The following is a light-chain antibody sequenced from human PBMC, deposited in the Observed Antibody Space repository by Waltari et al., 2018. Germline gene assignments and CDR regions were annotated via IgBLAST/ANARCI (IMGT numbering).Light chain of an antibody. Sequence: SYELTQPPSVSVSPGQTATITCSGDNLGDGYASWYQQKPGQSPVLVSYQGVRRPSGIPERFSGSNSGNTATLTITGTQSMDDADYYCQAWDSNIVLFGGGTKLTVL. CDR3: QAWDSNIVL. V-gene: IGLV3-1*01. CDR2: QGV. J-gene: IGLJ2*01. CDR1: NLGDGY.